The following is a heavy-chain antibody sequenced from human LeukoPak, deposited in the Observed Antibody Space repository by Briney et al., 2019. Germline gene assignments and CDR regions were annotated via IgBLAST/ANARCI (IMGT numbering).Heavy chain of an antibody. Sequence: SETLSLTCTVSGGSISSYYWSWIRQPPGKGLEWIGYIYYSGSTNYNPSLKSRVTISVDTSKNQFSLKLSSVTAADTAVYYCARAYDSGALNWLDPWGQGTLVTASS. D-gene: IGHD3-10*01. CDR3: ARAYDSGALNWLDP. CDR2: IYYSGST. V-gene: IGHV4-59*01. J-gene: IGHJ5*02. CDR1: GGSISSYY.